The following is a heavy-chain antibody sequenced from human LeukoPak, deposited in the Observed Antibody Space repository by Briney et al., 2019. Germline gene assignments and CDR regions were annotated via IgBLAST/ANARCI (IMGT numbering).Heavy chain of an antibody. J-gene: IGHJ4*02. Sequence: GGSLRLSCAASGFTFSSYGMHWVRQAPGKGLEWVAVIWYDGSNKYYADSVKGRFTISRDNSKNTLYLQMNSLRAEDTAVYYCARDWGYTGLWQPLDYWGQGTLVTVSS. CDR1: GFTFSSYG. V-gene: IGHV3-33*01. CDR3: ARDWGYTGLWQPLDY. D-gene: IGHD5-24*01. CDR2: IWYDGSNK.